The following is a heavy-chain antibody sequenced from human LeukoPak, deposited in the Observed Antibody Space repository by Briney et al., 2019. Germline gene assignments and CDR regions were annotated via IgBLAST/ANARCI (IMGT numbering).Heavy chain of an antibody. CDR3: ARESRFDDAFDI. Sequence: SETLSLTCTVSGGSISSGSYYWSWIRQPAGKGLEWIGRIYTSGSTNYNPSLKSRVTISVDTSKNQFSLKLSSVTAADTAVYYCARESRFDDAFDIWGQGTMVTVSS. CDR2: IYTSGST. CDR1: GGSISSGSYY. V-gene: IGHV4-61*02. J-gene: IGHJ3*02. D-gene: IGHD3-3*01.